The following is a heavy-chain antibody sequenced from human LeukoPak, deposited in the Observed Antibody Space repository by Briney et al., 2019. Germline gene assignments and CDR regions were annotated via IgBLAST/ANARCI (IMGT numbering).Heavy chain of an antibody. D-gene: IGHD1-26*01. V-gene: IGHV3-21*01. CDR1: GFTFSSYS. Sequence: GGSLRLSCAASGFTFSSYSMNWVRQAPGKGLEWVSSISSSSYIYHADSVKGRFTISRDNSKNTLYLQLNSLRAEDTAVYYCARDLVGAPPYWGQGTLVTVSS. CDR2: ISSSSYI. CDR3: ARDLVGAPPY. J-gene: IGHJ4*02.